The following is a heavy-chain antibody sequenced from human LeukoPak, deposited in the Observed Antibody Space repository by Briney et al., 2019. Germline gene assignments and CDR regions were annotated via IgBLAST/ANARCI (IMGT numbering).Heavy chain of an antibody. CDR1: GGSISSSSYY. V-gene: IGHV4-39*07. CDR2: INHSGST. D-gene: IGHD6-13*01. Sequence: PSETLSLTCTVSGGSISSSSYYWGWIRQPPGKGLEWIGEINHSGSTNYNPSLKSRVTISVDTSKNQFSLKLSSVTAADTAVYYCARVRRVGSSLRFDYWGQGTLVTVSS. CDR3: ARVRRVGSSLRFDY. J-gene: IGHJ4*02.